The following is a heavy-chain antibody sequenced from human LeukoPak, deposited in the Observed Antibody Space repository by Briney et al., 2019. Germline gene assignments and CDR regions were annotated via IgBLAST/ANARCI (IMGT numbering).Heavy chain of an antibody. D-gene: IGHD6-13*01. V-gene: IGHV3-72*01. Sequence: GGSLRLSCAASGFTFSDHYMDWVRQAPGKGLEWVGRTRNKANSYTTEYAASVKGRFTISRDDSKNSLYLQMNSLRAEDTAVYYCATTPGWQQLAQGDYFDYWGQGTLVTVSS. CDR3: ATTPGWQQLAQGDYFDY. CDR1: GFTFSDHY. J-gene: IGHJ4*02. CDR2: TRNKANSYTT.